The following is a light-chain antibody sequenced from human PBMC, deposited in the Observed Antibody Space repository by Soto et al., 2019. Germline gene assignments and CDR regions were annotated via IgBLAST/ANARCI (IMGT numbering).Light chain of an antibody. CDR1: QSVSSSY. CDR3: HQYGSSPLT. Sequence: EIVLTQSPGTLSLSPGERATLSCRASQSVSSSYLAWYQQKPGQAPRLLIYGASSRATGIPDRFSGSGSGTDFTLTIRTLEPEDFAVSYCHQYGSSPLTFGGGTKVEIK. J-gene: IGKJ4*01. CDR2: GAS. V-gene: IGKV3-20*01.